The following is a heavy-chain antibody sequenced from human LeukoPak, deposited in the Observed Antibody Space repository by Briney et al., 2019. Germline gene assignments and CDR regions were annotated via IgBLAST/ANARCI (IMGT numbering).Heavy chain of an antibody. CDR1: GFTFSDYS. CDR2: ISSSGSTI. D-gene: IGHD3-10*01. Sequence: GGSLRLSCAASGFTFSDYSMSWIRQAPGKGLEWVSYISSSGSTIYYADSVKGRFTISRDNAKNSLYLQMNSLRAEDTAVYYCAREAQIITMVRGYFDYWGQGTLVTVSS. J-gene: IGHJ4*02. V-gene: IGHV3-11*04. CDR3: AREAQIITMVRGYFDY.